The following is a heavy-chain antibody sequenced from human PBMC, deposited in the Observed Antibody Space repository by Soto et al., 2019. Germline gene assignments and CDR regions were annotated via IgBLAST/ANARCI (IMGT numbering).Heavy chain of an antibody. CDR3: VKKIAGTTPSGAYLSFDL. D-gene: IGHD1-26*01. V-gene: IGHV3-23*01. CDR1: GFTFSEFA. J-gene: IGHJ2*01. CDR2: ISGGGDAT. Sequence: EVQLLESGGGLVQPGGSLTLSCAASGFTFSEFAMNWVRQAPGKGLEWVSGISGGGDATFYADSVKGRFTISRVQSKKEVYLQMNGLRADDTAVYYCVKKIAGTTPSGAYLSFDLWGRGTLVTGSS.